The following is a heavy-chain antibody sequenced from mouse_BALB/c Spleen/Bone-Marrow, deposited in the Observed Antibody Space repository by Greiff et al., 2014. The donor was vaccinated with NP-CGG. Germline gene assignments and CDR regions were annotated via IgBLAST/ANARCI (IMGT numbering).Heavy chain of an antibody. CDR2: IYPGSGST. CDR3: TRGFAY. CDR1: GYTFTSYW. Sequence: LQQSGSELVGPGASVKLSCKASGYTFTSYWMHWVKQRHGQGLEWIGNIYPGSGSTNYDEKFKSKGTLTVDTSSSTAYMHLSSLTSEDSAVYHCTRGFAYWGQGTLVTVSA. V-gene: IGHV1S22*01. J-gene: IGHJ3*01.